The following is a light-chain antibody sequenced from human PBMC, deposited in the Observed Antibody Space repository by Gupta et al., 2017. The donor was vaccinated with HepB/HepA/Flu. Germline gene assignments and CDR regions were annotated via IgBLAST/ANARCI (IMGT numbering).Light chain of an antibody. Sequence: EIVLPQPPGPLSLSPGERATLPCRASQSVVSSYLAWYQQKPGQAPRLLIYGASSRAAGIPDRFSGSGSGTDFTLTISSLEPEDFAVYYCQQYGSSPMWTFGQGTKVEIK. CDR2: GAS. J-gene: IGKJ1*01. CDR3: QQYGSSPMWT. V-gene: IGKV3-20*01. CDR1: QSVVSSY.